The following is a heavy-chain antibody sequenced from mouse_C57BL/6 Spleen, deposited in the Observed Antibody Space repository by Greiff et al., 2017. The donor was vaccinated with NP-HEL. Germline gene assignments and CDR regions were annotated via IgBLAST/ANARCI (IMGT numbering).Heavy chain of an antibody. J-gene: IGHJ4*01. D-gene: IGHD2-13*01. CDR1: GYTFTSYW. V-gene: IGHV1-50*01. CDR2: IDPSDSYT. CDR3: ARRVTGLYYYAMDY. Sequence: QVQLQQSGAELVKPGASVKLSCKASGYTFTSYWTQWVKQRPGQGLEWIGEIDPSDSYTNYNQKFKGKATLTVDTSSSTAYMQLSSLTSEDSAVYYCARRVTGLYYYAMDYWGQRTSVTVSS.